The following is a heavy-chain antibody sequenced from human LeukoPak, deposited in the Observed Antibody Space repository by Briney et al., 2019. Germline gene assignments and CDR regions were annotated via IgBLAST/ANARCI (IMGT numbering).Heavy chain of an antibody. J-gene: IGHJ6*03. CDR2: IIPIFGTA. Sequence: GASVKVSCKASGGTFSSYAISWVRQAPGQGLEWMGGIIPIFGTANYAQKFQGRVTITADESTSTAYMELSSLRSEDTAVYYCARDVLRYFDWLPHYYYMDVWGKGTTVTVSS. CDR1: GGTFSSYA. D-gene: IGHD3-9*01. V-gene: IGHV1-69*13. CDR3: ARDVLRYFDWLPHYYYMDV.